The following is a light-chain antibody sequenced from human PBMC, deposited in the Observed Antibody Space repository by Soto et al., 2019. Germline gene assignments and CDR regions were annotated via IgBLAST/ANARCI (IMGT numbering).Light chain of an antibody. CDR2: DVS. V-gene: IGLV2-14*03. CDR3: SSYTTHSVRV. Sequence: QSALTQPASVSGSPGQSITISCTGTSSDIGAYNSFSWYQQHPGMAPQLMIYDVSYRPSGISSRFSGSKSGNAASLSISGLQAADEADYYCSSYTTHSVRVFGGGTQLTVL. CDR1: SSDIGAYNS. J-gene: IGLJ2*01.